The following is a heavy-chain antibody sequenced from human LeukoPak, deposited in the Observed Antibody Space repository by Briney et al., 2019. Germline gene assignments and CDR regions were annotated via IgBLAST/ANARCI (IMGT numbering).Heavy chain of an antibody. J-gene: IGHJ4*02. CDR1: GFTFSSYT. Sequence: PGGSLRLSCAASGFTFSSYTMDWVRQAPGKGLEWDAYISTSSRTIYYADSVKGRFTISRDDAKNSLSLHMDSLRAEDTAVYYCARGRRDYSNYEGTLEYWGQGTLVTVSS. CDR3: ARGRRDYSNYEGTLEY. CDR2: ISTSSRTI. D-gene: IGHD4-11*01. V-gene: IGHV3-48*01.